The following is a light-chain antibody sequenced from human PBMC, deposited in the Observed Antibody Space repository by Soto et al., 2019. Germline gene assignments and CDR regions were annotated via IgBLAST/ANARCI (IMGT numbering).Light chain of an antibody. V-gene: IGKV1-8*01. CDR3: QQYYSYLAT. CDR1: QGISSY. J-gene: IGKJ3*01. Sequence: AIRMTQSPSSLSASTGDRVTITCRASQGISSYLALYQQKPGKAPKLLIYAASTLQSGVPSRFSGSGSGTDFTLTISCLQSEDFATYYCQQYYSYLATFGPGTKVDIK. CDR2: AAS.